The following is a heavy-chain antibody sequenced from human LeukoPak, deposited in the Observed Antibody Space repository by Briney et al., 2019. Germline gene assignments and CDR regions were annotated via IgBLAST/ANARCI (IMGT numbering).Heavy chain of an antibody. D-gene: IGHD3-10*01. Sequence: PGGSLRLSCAASGFTFSSYAMSWVRQAPGKGLEWVSASSGSGGSTYYADSVKGRFTISRDNSKNTLYLQMNSLRAEDTAVYYCARDSYYGSVHAFDIWGQGTMVTVSS. V-gene: IGHV3-23*01. CDR3: ARDSYYGSVHAFDI. J-gene: IGHJ3*02. CDR1: GFTFSSYA. CDR2: SSGSGGST.